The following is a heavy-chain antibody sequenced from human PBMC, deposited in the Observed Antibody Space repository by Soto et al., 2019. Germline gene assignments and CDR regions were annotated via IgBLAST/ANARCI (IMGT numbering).Heavy chain of an antibody. CDR1: GYIFTNYG. V-gene: IGHV1-18*01. J-gene: IGHJ6*02. CDR2: ISVYRGDT. D-gene: IGHD3-10*01. Sequence: QVRLVQSGAEVKKPGASVKVSCKASGYIFTNYGISWVRQAPGQGLEWMGWISVYRGDTEYAQKLQGRVTMTTDTSTCAADMELRSLISDDPAVSYCAIGTHYYGSAGYDMDVWGQGTTVTVSS. CDR3: AIGTHYYGSAGYDMDV.